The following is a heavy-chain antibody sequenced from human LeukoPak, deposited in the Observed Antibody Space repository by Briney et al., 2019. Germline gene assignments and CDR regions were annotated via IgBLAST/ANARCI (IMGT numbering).Heavy chain of an antibody. J-gene: IGHJ4*02. D-gene: IGHD3-22*01. CDR3: ARDYDSSGYSVPNYFDY. CDR2: ISSSSYI. CDR1: GFTFSSYS. V-gene: IGHV3-21*01. Sequence: GGSLRLSCAASGFTFSSYSMNWVRQAPGKGLEWVSSISSSSYIYYADSVRGRFTISRDNAKNSLYLQMNSLRAEDTAVYYCARDYDSSGYSVPNYFDYWGQGTLVTVSS.